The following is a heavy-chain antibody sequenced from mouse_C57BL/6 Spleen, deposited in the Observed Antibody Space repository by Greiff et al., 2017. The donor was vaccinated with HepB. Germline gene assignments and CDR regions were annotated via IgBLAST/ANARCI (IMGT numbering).Heavy chain of an antibody. CDR2: ISNGGGST. CDR3: ARQGGYDYDRYFDY. V-gene: IGHV5-12*01. D-gene: IGHD2-4*01. Sequence: EVNVVESGGGLVQPGGSLKLSCAASGFTFSDYYMYWVRQTPEKRLEWVAYISNGGGSTYYPDTVKGRFTISRDNAKNTLYLQMSRLKSEDTAMYYCARQGGYDYDRYFDYWGQGTTLTVSS. CDR1: GFTFSDYY. J-gene: IGHJ2*01.